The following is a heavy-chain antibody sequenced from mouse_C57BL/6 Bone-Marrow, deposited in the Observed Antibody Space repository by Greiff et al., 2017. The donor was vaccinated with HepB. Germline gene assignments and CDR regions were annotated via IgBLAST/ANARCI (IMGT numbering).Heavy chain of an antibody. V-gene: IGHV3-6*01. J-gene: IGHJ4*01. CDR1: GYSITSGYY. D-gene: IGHD2-4*01. CDR3: ARGRLRLMDD. CDR2: ISYDGSN. Sequence: EVQLQESGPGLVKPSQSLSLTCSVTGYSITSGYYWNWIRQFPGNKLEWMGYISYDGSNNYNPSLKNRISITRDTSKNQFFLKLNSVTTEDTATYYCARGRLRLMDDWGQGTSVTVSS.